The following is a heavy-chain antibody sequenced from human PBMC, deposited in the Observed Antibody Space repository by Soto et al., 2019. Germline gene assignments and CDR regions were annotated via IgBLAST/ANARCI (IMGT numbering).Heavy chain of an antibody. CDR2: IYYSGST. V-gene: IGHV4-59*01. Sequence: PSETLSLTCTVSGASISSYYWSWIRQPPGKGLEWIGYIYYSGSTNYNPSLKSRVTISVDTPKNQFSLKLSSVTAADTAVYYCARIVATTVTTGTSNWFDPWGQGTLVTVSS. J-gene: IGHJ5*02. CDR3: ARIVATTVTTGTSNWFDP. D-gene: IGHD4-4*01. CDR1: GASISSYY.